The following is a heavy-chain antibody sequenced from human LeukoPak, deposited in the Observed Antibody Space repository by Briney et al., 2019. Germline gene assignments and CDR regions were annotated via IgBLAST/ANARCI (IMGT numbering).Heavy chain of an antibody. CDR2: IYYSGST. CDR3: ASLYSSSWYQGRGSRSDY. CDR1: GGSISSSSYY. V-gene: IGHV4-39*07. J-gene: IGHJ4*02. D-gene: IGHD6-13*01. Sequence: PSETLSLTCTVSGGSISSSSYYWGWIRQPPGKGLEWIGSIYYSGSTYYNPSLKSRVTISVDTSKNQFSLKLSSVTAADTAVYYCASLYSSSWYQGRGSRSDYWGQGTLVTVSS.